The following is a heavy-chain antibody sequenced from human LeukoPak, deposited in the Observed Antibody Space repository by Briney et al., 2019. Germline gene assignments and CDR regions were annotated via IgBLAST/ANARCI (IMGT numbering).Heavy chain of an antibody. CDR1: GFTFSSYG. D-gene: IGHD3-3*01. Sequence: GGSLRLSCAASGFTFSSYGMHWVRQAPGKGLEWVAFIRYDGSNKYYADSVKGRFTISRDNSKNTLYLQMNSLRAEDTAVYYCVKERGSDFWSGYYSYYMDVWGKGTTVTVSS. V-gene: IGHV3-30*02. CDR3: VKERGSDFWSGYYSYYMDV. CDR2: IRYDGSNK. J-gene: IGHJ6*03.